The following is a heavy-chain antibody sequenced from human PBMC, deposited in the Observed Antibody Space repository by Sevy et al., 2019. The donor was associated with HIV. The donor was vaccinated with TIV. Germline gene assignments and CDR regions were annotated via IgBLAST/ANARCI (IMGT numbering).Heavy chain of an antibody. V-gene: IGHV5-51*01. CDR2: MSPGDSDP. Sequence: GESLKISCKGSAYTFTTHWIGWVRQMPGKGLEWRGIMSPGDSDPRYSPSFQGQVTMSVDKSVSTAYLQWHSLETSDTAIYYCARLDSYSIGWSPRYYFDYGGQGTLVTVSS. CDR1: AYTFTTHW. D-gene: IGHD6-19*01. CDR3: ARLDSYSIGWSPRYYFDY. J-gene: IGHJ4*02.